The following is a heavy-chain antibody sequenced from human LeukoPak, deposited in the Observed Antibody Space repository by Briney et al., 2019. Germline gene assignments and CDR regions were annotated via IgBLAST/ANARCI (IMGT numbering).Heavy chain of an antibody. J-gene: IGHJ4*02. D-gene: IGHD6-19*01. CDR3: ARLYSTGWYGGPDY. Sequence: PGGSLRLSCAASGFTFSSYAMSWVRQAPGKGLEWVSAISGSGGSTYYADSAKGRFTISRDNSKNSLYLQMSSLRAEDTAVYYCARLYSTGWYGGPDYWGQGTLVAVSS. V-gene: IGHV3-23*01. CDR1: GFTFSSYA. CDR2: ISGSGGST.